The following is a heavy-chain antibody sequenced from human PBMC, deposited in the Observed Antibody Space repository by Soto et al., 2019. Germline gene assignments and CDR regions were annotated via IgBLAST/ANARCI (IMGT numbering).Heavy chain of an antibody. D-gene: IGHD2-21*01. J-gene: IGHJ6*02. CDR2: ISGDGIST. CDR1: GFTFSSFA. V-gene: IGHV3-23*01. Sequence: EVQLLESGGGLEQPGGSLRLSCAVSGFTFSSFAMTWVRQAPGKGLEWVSGISGDGISTYYTDSVKGRFTISRDKSKNTLYLQMNSLRVEDTAVYFWAREVWRSVSRYGGEHYYYDGMDGWGQGTKVTVTS. CDR3: AREVWRSVSRYGGEHYYYDGMDG.